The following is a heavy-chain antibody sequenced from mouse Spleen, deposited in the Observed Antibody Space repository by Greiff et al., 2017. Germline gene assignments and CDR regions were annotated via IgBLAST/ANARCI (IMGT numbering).Heavy chain of an antibody. CDR3: ARSPLSYWYFDV. J-gene: IGHJ1*01. Sequence: QVQLQQPGAELVKPGASVKLSCKASGYTFTSYWMQWVKQRPGQGLEWIGEIDPSDSYTNYNQKFKGKATLTVDTSSSTAYMQLSSLTSEDSAVYYCARSPLSYWYFDVWGAGTTVTVSS. V-gene: IGHV1-50*01. CDR1: GYTFTSYW. CDR2: IDPSDSYT.